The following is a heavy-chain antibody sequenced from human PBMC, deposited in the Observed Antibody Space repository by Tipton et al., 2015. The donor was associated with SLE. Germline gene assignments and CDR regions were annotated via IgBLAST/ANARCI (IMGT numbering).Heavy chain of an antibody. CDR1: GDSIRSLGYY. V-gene: IGHV4-39*07. CDR2: VYYSGSA. Sequence: TLSLTCTVSGDSIRSLGYYWGWIRQPPGKGLEWLGTVYYSGSAYYNPSLESRVTISVDTSRNLFSLNLSSVTAADTAVYYCARGKRHYDVLTGYYSKPHYFDYWGQGTLVTVSS. D-gene: IGHD3-9*01. CDR3: ARGKRHYDVLTGYYSKPHYFDY. J-gene: IGHJ4*02.